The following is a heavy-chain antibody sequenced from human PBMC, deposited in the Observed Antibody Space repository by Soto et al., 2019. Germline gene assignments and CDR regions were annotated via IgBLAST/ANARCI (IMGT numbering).Heavy chain of an antibody. CDR1: GYTFINYD. CDR2: SSPYNGNT. D-gene: IGHD1-20*01. Sequence: QVQLVQSGAEMKKPGASVKVSSKASGYTFINYDISWLRQAPGQGLEWMGWSSPYNGNTNYAHTFQGRVTMTADTSASSGYMELRSLRSDDTAVYFCARGRITDLGTFDYWGQGTLVTVSS. CDR3: ARGRITDLGTFDY. J-gene: IGHJ4*02. V-gene: IGHV1-18*01.